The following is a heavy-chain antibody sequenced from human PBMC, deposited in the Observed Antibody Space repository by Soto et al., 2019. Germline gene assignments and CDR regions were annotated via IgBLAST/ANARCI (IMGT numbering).Heavy chain of an antibody. J-gene: IGHJ4*02. CDR1: GCIFIGSY. V-gene: IGHV1-2*02. CDR2: IYPATGDT. Sequence: QVQLVQSGAEMKSPGSSVKVSCKATGCIFIGSYLHWIRQAPGQGPEWMGSIYPATGDTDYAQTYQGRVILTGDTAIDTAYMELKWLTFDDTGMYYCARGPSEWGQGTLVTISS. CDR3: ARGPSE.